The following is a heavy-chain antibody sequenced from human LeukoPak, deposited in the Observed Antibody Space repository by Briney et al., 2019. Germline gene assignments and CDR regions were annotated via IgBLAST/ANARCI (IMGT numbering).Heavy chain of an antibody. CDR2: IWYDGSNK. CDR3: ARARQYYYDSSGYSHFDY. J-gene: IGHJ4*02. D-gene: IGHD3-22*01. V-gene: IGHV3-33*01. Sequence: GGSLRLSCAASGFTFSSYGMHWVRQAPGKGLEWVAVIWYDGSNKYYADSVKGRFTISRDNSKNTLYLQMNSLRAEDTAVYYCARARQYYYDSSGYSHFDYWGQGTLVTVSS. CDR1: GFTFSSYG.